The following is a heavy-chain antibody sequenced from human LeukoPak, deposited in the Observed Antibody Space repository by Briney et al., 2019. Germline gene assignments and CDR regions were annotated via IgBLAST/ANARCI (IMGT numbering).Heavy chain of an antibody. CDR2: ITSTSGSI. J-gene: IGHJ4*02. CDR3: AKPRGYSYGYSDY. V-gene: IGHV3-23*01. Sequence: GGSLILSCVGSGFRFGNSAMSWVRQIPGKGLEWVSSITSTSGSIKYVDSVKGRFTISRDNSKNTLYLQMNSLRADDTAVYYCAKPRGYSYGYSDYWGQGTLVTVSS. D-gene: IGHD5-18*01. CDR1: GFRFGNSA.